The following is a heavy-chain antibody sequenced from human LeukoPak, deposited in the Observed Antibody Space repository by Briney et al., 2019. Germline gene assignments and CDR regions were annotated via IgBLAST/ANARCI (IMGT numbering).Heavy chain of an antibody. Sequence: PSETLSLTCTVSGGSISSYYWSWIRQPPGKGLEWIGYIYYSGSTNYNPSLKSRVTISVDTSKNQLFLKLSSVTAADTAVYYCASASTYSSSWEGDFDYWGQGALVTVSS. V-gene: IGHV4-59*01. CDR3: ASASTYSSSWEGDFDY. D-gene: IGHD2-2*01. CDR2: IYYSGST. J-gene: IGHJ4*02. CDR1: GGSISSYY.